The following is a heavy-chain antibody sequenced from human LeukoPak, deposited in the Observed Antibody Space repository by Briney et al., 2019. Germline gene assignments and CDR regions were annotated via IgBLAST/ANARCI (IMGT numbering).Heavy chain of an antibody. Sequence: AASVKVSCKASGYTFTGYYIHWVRQAPGQGLEWMGIINPSGGSTSYAQKFQGRVTMTRDTSTSTVYMELSSLRSEDTAVYYCARGPRGSHWAEYFQHWGQGTLVTVSS. D-gene: IGHD1-26*01. CDR2: INPSGGST. CDR1: GYTFTGYY. J-gene: IGHJ1*01. CDR3: ARGPRGSHWAEYFQH. V-gene: IGHV1-46*01.